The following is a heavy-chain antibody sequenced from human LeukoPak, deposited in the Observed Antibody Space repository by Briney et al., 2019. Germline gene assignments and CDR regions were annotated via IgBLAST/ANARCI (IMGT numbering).Heavy chain of an antibody. CDR1: GGSISSNTYY. CDR3: AREVRYDFWSGSKNWFDP. Sequence: PSETLSLTCNVSGGSISSNTYYWSWIRQPPGKGLEWIGYIYYSGSTNYNPSLKSRVTISVDTSKNQFSLKLSSVTAADTAVYYCAREVRYDFWSGSKNWFDPWGQGTLVTVSS. V-gene: IGHV4-61*01. CDR2: IYYSGST. J-gene: IGHJ5*02. D-gene: IGHD3-3*01.